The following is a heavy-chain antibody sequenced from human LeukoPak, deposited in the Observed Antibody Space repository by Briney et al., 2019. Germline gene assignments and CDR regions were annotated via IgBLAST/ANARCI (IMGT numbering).Heavy chain of an antibody. CDR2: ISRSSTFI. V-gene: IGHV3-21*04. Sequence: GGSLRLSCAASGFTFSSYSMNWVRQAPGKGLEWVSSISRSSTFIYYADSLMGRFTISRDNAKNSLYLQMNSLRAEDTALYYCAKDSGYSGYEAYYYYMDVWGKGTTVTVSS. CDR3: AKDSGYSGYEAYYYYMDV. D-gene: IGHD5-12*01. CDR1: GFTFSSYS. J-gene: IGHJ6*03.